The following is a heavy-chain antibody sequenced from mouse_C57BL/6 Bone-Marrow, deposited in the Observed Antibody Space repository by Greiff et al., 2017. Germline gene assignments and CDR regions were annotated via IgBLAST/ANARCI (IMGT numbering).Heavy chain of an antibody. Sequence: QVQLQQPGAELVKPGASVKVSCKASGYTFTSYWMHWVKQRPGQGLEWIGRIHPSDSDTNYNQKFKGKATLTVDKSSSTAYMQLSSLTSEDSAVYYCARKTVVAHFDYWGQGTTLTVSS. D-gene: IGHD1-1*01. J-gene: IGHJ2*01. CDR3: ARKTVVAHFDY. CDR2: IHPSDSDT. CDR1: GYTFTSYW. V-gene: IGHV1-74*01.